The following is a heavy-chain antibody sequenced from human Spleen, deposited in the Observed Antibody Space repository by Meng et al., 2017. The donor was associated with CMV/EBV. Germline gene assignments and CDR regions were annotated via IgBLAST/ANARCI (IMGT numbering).Heavy chain of an antibody. CDR2: ISRSSSHI. Sequence: GESLKISCAASGFTFSGYSMNWVRQAPGKGLEWVSSISRSSSHIYYADSVKGRFTISRDNANNSLYLQMNSLRAEDTAIYYCVRDLKYSSYDPYYFDYWGQGTLVTVSS. J-gene: IGHJ4*02. CDR1: GFTFSGYS. D-gene: IGHD5-12*01. V-gene: IGHV3-21*01. CDR3: VRDLKYSSYDPYYFDY.